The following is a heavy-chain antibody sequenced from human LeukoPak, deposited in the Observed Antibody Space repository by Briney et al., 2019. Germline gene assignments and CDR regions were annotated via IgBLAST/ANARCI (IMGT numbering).Heavy chain of an antibody. CDR1: GGTFSSYA. Sequence: ASVKVSCKASGGTFSSYAISWVRQAPGQGLEWMGGIIPIFGTANYAQKFQGRVTITTDESTSTAYMELSSPRSEDTAVYYCARGDFHGYCSSTSCYTLDYWGQGTLVTVSS. V-gene: IGHV1-69*05. D-gene: IGHD2-2*02. CDR3: ARGDFHGYCSSTSCYTLDY. J-gene: IGHJ4*02. CDR2: IIPIFGTA.